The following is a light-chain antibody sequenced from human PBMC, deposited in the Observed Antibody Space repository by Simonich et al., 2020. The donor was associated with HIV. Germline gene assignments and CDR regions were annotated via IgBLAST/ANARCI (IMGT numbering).Light chain of an antibody. J-gene: IGKJ4*01. Sequence: EIVLTQSPATLSLSPGERATLSCRAGQIVSSNLAWYQQKPGQAPRLLIYGASTRDTGIPARFSGSGSGTEFTLTISSLQSEDFAVYYCQQYNNWPLTFGGGTKVEIK. CDR1: QIVSSN. V-gene: IGKV3-15*01. CDR2: GAS. CDR3: QQYNNWPLT.